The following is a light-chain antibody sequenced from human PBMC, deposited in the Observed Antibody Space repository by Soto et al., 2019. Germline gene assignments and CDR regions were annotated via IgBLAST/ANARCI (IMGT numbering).Light chain of an antibody. Sequence: QSVLTQPASVSGSPGQSITISCTGSSSDVGGSNYVSWYQHHPGKAPKLMIFDVSNRPSGVSNRFSGSKSGNTASLTISGLQAEDEADYYCSSYTSSSTLGYVVFGGGTQLTVL. J-gene: IGLJ2*01. CDR2: DVS. V-gene: IGLV2-14*03. CDR1: SSDVGGSNY. CDR3: SSYTSSSTLGYVV.